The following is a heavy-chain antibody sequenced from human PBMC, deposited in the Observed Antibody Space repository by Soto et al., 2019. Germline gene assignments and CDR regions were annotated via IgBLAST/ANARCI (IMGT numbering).Heavy chain of an antibody. V-gene: IGHV2-5*01. J-gene: IGHJ4*02. Sequence: SVPTLVNPAHRLTLTFTFALFSLITSGVSVGWIRQPPGKALEWLAFIYWNDYKSYSPSLKSRLTVTKDNSKKQVVLTMTNMDPAATPTYHCEHRVGPSGSLDYWGQGTLVKVS. D-gene: IGHD6-25*01. CDR1: LFSLITSGVS. CDR2: IYWNDYK. CDR3: EHRVGPSGSLDY.